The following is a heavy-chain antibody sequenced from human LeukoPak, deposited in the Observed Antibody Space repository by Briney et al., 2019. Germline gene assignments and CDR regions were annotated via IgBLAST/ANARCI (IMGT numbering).Heavy chain of an antibody. Sequence: ASVKVSCKASGYTFTDYYIHWVRQAPGQGLEWMGRINPNSGGTDYAQKFQGRVTMTRDTSISTAHMELTGLRSGDTAVYYCAREHLGIWWGQGTLVTVSS. V-gene: IGHV1-2*06. CDR3: AREHLGIW. J-gene: IGHJ4*02. D-gene: IGHD3-16*01. CDR1: GYTFTDYY. CDR2: INPNSGGT.